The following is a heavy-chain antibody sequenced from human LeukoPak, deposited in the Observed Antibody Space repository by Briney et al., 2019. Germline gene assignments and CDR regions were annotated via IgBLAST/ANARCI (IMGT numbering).Heavy chain of an antibody. J-gene: IGHJ3*02. V-gene: IGHV3-23*01. D-gene: IGHD1-26*01. CDR3: ARESIVGLTPFLHI. Sequence: GGSLRLSCEASGFTFSSYAISWVRQAPGKGLEWVSALTSGGSTCYADSVKGRFTISRDNSKNTLSLQMNSLRAEDTAVYYCARESIVGLTPFLHIWGQGTMVTVSS. CDR2: LTSGGST. CDR1: GFTFSSYA.